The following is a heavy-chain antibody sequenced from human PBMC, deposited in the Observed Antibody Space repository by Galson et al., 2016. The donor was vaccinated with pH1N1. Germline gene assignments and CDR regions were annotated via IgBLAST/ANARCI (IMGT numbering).Heavy chain of an antibody. J-gene: IGHJ3*01. CDR3: ARPGNYDGDRRGAFDL. CDR2: ITYTSGTT. CDR1: GSTFSNWH. D-gene: IGHD4-23*01. Sequence: SLRLSCAASGSTFSNWHMDWVRQAPGEGLEWISFITYTSGTTYYADSVKGRFIVSRDNARNSLYLEMNSLRVEDTAVYYCARPGNYDGDRRGAFDLWGQGTMVTVSP. V-gene: IGHV3-48*04.